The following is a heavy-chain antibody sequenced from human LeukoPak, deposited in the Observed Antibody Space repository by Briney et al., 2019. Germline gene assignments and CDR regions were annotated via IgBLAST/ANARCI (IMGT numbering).Heavy chain of an antibody. CDR2: LDYSGTP. CDR3: AALSGSHWNFDY. CDR1: RGSISSYC. J-gene: IGHJ4*02. D-gene: IGHD1-26*01. Sequence: SETLSLTCTVSRGSISSYCWSRVRQPPGKRLEWIGHLDYSGTPNYSPSLRSRVTISVDTTKNQFSLKLSSVTAADTAVYYCAALSGSHWNFDYWGQGRLVTVSS. V-gene: IGHV4-59*03.